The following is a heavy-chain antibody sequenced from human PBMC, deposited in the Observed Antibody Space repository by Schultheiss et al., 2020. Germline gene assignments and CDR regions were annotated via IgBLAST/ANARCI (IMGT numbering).Heavy chain of an antibody. CDR3: ARDVWSGVYYYGMDV. V-gene: IGHV3-74*01. CDR1: GFTFSSYW. D-gene: IGHD3-3*01. Sequence: GGSLRLSCAASGFTFSSYWMHWVRQAPGKGLVWVSRINSDGSSTSYADSVKGRFTISRDNAKNTLYLQMNSLRAEDTAVYYCARDVWSGVYYYGMDVWGQGTTVTVSS. J-gene: IGHJ6*02. CDR2: INSDGSST.